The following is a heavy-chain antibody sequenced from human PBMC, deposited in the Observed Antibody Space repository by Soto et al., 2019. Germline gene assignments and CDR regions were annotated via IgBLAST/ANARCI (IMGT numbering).Heavy chain of an antibody. D-gene: IGHD2-15*01. CDR1: GFTFSSYA. J-gene: IGHJ2*01. Sequence: QVQLVESGGGVVQPGRSLRLSCAASGFTFSSYAMHWVRQAPGKGLEWVAVISYDGSNKYYADSVKGRFTISRDNSKNTLDLQMNSLRAEDTAVYYCARDKGDIVVVVAATGWYFDLWGRGTLVTVSS. V-gene: IGHV3-30-3*01. CDR3: ARDKGDIVVVVAATGWYFDL. CDR2: ISYDGSNK.